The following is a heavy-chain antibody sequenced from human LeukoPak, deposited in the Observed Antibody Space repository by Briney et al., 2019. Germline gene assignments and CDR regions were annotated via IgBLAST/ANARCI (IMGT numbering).Heavy chain of an antibody. Sequence: PGGSLRLSCAASGFTFSSYWMNWVRQAPGKGLEWVANIKQDGSEKYYVDSVKGRFTISRDNSKNTLYLQMNSLRAEDTAVYYCARDSPPGFDAFDIWGQGTMVTVSS. D-gene: IGHD1-14*01. CDR1: GFTFSSYW. CDR2: IKQDGSEK. J-gene: IGHJ3*02. V-gene: IGHV3-7*03. CDR3: ARDSPPGFDAFDI.